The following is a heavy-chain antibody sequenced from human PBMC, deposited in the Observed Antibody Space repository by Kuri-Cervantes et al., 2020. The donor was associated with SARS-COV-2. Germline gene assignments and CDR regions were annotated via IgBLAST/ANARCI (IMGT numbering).Heavy chain of an antibody. CDR1: GFTFSSYG. V-gene: IGHV3-30*02. D-gene: IGHD3-3*01. CDR2: IRYDGSNK. CDR3: AKGSGRRITVFGVVIVGIDD. J-gene: IGHJ4*02. Sequence: GGSLRPSCAASGFTFSSYGMHWVRQAPGKGLEWVAFIRYDGSNKCKADSVKGRFTIARDNSEDSLYLQMNSLRAEDTAVYYWAKGSGRRITVFGVVIVGIDDWGQGTLVTVSS.